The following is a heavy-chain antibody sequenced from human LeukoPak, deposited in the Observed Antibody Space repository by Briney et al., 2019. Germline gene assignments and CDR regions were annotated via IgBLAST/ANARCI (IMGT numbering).Heavy chain of an antibody. V-gene: IGHV1-8*01. CDR2: MNPNSGNT. J-gene: IGHJ5*02. CDR1: GYTFTSYD. CDR3: ARASGSGRNWFDP. Sequence: ASVNVSCKASGYTFTSYDINWVRQATGQGLEWMGWMNPNSGNTGYAQKFQGRVTMTRNPSISTAYMELSSLRSEDTAVYYCARASGSGRNWFDPWGQGTLVTVSS. D-gene: IGHD3-10*01.